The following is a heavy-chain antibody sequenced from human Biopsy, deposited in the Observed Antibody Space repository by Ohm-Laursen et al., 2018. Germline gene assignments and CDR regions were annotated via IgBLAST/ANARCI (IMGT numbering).Heavy chain of an antibody. Sequence: SLRLSCSASGFNSRVYPMTWVRQAPGKGLEWVSTIGSIDDSTYYTDSVKGRFSISRDNSKNTLYLQMNSLRVEDTAVYYCAKGRSGGTGHGNWFDPWGQGTLVIVSS. V-gene: IGHV3-23*01. CDR3: AKGRSGGTGHGNWFDP. J-gene: IGHJ5*02. CDR1: GFNSRVYP. CDR2: IGSIDDST. D-gene: IGHD3-10*01.